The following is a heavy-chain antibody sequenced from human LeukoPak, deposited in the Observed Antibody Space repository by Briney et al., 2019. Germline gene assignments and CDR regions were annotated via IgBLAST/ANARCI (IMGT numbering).Heavy chain of an antibody. D-gene: IGHD2-15*01. J-gene: IGHJ3*02. CDR3: ARQLGYCSGGSCYAACDI. V-gene: IGHV5-51*01. CDR1: GYSFTSFW. Sequence: GESLKISCKGSGYSFTSFWIGWVRQMPGKGLEWMGIIYPGDSGTRYSPSFQGQVTISADKSISTAYLQWSSLKASDTAMYYCARQLGYCSGGSCYAACDIWGQGTMVTVSS. CDR2: IYPGDSGT.